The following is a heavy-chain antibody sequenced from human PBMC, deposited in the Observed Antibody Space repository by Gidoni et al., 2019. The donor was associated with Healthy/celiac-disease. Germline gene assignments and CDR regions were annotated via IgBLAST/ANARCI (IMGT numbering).Heavy chain of an antibody. CDR2: ISGSGGST. CDR1: GLTFSSYA. CDR3: AKDSGAFDI. D-gene: IGHD3-10*01. J-gene: IGHJ3*02. V-gene: IGHV3-23*01. Sequence: EVQLLESGGGLVQPGGSLRLSCSASGLTFSSYAMRGVRQATGQGREWVTAISGSGGSTYYADYVKGRFTITRDNSKNTLYLQMNSLRAEDTAVYDSAKDSGAFDIWGQGTMVTVSS.